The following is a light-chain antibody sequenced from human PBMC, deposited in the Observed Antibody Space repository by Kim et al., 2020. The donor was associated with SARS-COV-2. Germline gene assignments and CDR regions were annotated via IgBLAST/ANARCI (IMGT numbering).Light chain of an antibody. Sequence: QSALTQPPSASGSPGQSVTISCTGTSSDVGGYNYVSWYQQHSGKAPKLIIYEVTKRPSGVPDRFSGSKSGNTASLTVSGLQAEDEADYYCSSYAGSKNLGVFGTGTKVTVL. CDR2: EVT. CDR3: SSYAGSKNLGV. V-gene: IGLV2-8*01. J-gene: IGLJ1*01. CDR1: SSDVGGYNY.